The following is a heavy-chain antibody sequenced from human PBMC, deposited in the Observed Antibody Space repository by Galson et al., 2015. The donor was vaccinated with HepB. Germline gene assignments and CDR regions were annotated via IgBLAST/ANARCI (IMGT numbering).Heavy chain of an antibody. CDR2: IYYSGST. V-gene: IGHV4-59*01. Sequence: ETLSLTCTVSGGSISSYYWSWIRQPPGKGLEWIGYIYYSGSTNYNPSLKSRVTISVDTSKNQFSLKLSSVTAADTAVYYCARGDYYDSPNWFGPWGQGTLVTVSS. J-gene: IGHJ5*02. CDR3: ARGDYYDSPNWFGP. CDR1: GGSISSYY. D-gene: IGHD3-22*01.